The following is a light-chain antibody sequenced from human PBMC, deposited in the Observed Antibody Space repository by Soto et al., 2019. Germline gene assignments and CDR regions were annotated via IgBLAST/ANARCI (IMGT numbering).Light chain of an antibody. CDR1: QSVSSY. CDR3: QQYNNWPPIT. Sequence: EIVLTQSPATLSSFPGDRVTLSCRASQSVSSYLAWYQQKPGQAPRLLIYDASNRATGIPARFSGSGSGTEFTLTVSSLQSEDFAVYYCQQYNNWPPITFGQGTRLEIK. V-gene: IGKV3-11*01. J-gene: IGKJ5*01. CDR2: DAS.